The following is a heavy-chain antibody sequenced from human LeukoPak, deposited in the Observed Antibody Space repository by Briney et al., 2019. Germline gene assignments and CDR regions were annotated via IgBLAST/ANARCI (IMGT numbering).Heavy chain of an antibody. Sequence: SGGSLRLSCAASGFTFSGYWMHWVRQAPGKGLEWVSVIYSGGSTYYADSVKGRFTISRDNSKNTLYLQMNSLRAEDTAVYYCSSGWYVPGLDYWGQGTLVTVSS. D-gene: IGHD6-19*01. V-gene: IGHV3-53*01. J-gene: IGHJ4*02. CDR3: SSGWYVPGLDY. CDR1: GFTFSGYW. CDR2: IYSGGST.